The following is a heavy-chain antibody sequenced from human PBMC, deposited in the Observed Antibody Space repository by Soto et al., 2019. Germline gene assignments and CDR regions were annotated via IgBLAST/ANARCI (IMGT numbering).Heavy chain of an antibody. J-gene: IGHJ6*02. D-gene: IGHD2-2*01. CDR2: IIPIFRTP. CDR3: ARDKDREQVGGNYYYTLDV. V-gene: IGHV1-69*12. Sequence: QVQLVQSGAEVVKPGSSVKVSCKASGDTFDTFAISWVRQAPGQGLEWMGGIIPIFRTPDYGQKFQGRVTITADESTSTAYMERSSLRSEDTAVYYCARDKDREQVGGNYYYTLDVWGQGTTVTVSS. CDR1: GDTFDTFA.